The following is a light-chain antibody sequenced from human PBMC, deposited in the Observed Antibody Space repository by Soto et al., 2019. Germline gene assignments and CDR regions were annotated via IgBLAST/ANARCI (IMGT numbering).Light chain of an antibody. J-gene: IGKJ2*01. CDR1: QSVSSSY. Sequence: DIVLTQSPGTLSLSPGERATLSCRTSQSVSSSYLAWYQQKPGQAPRLLIYDTSSRASGIPERFSGRGSGTDFTLIISRLEPEDFAVYYCQHFGSSTYTFGQGTKQEIK. CDR2: DTS. V-gene: IGKV3-20*01. CDR3: QHFGSSTYT.